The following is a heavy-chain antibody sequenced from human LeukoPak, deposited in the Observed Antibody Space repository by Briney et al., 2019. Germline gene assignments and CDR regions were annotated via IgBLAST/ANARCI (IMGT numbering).Heavy chain of an antibody. CDR2: ISGDGGST. J-gene: IGHJ4*02. Sequence: GGSLRLSCAASGFTFDDYAMQWARQAPGKGLEWVSLISGDGGSTYYADSVKGRFTISRDNSKNSLYLQMNRLRTEDTALYYCAKSPIVAGEYLFDYWGQGTLVTVSS. CDR1: GFTFDDYA. D-gene: IGHD6-19*01. V-gene: IGHV3-43*02. CDR3: AKSPIVAGEYLFDY.